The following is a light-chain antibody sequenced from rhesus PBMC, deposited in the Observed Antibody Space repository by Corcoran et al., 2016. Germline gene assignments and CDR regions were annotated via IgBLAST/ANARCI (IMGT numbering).Light chain of an antibody. V-gene: IGKV3-42*02. CDR1: QSVGSN. CDR2: HAS. J-gene: IGKJ1*01. CDR3: QQYKSWRT. Sequence: ETVVTQSPATLSLSPGERATPSCRASQSVGSNLAWYQQKLGQAPKLGTIHASSRATGIPERCSGSGSETAFSLTIRSLEPEDVGVYHCQQYKSWRTFGQGTKVEI.